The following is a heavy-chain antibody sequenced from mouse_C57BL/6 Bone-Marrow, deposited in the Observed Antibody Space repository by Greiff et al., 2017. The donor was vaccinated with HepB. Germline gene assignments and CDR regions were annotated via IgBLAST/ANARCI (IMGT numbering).Heavy chain of an antibody. CDR1: GYSITSGYD. V-gene: IGHV3-1*01. J-gene: IGHJ1*03. CDR3: AREGYSSWYFDV. Sequence: VQLKESGPGMVKPSQSLSLTCTVTGYSITSGYDWHWIRHFPGNKLEWMGYISYSGSTNYNPSLKSRISITHDTSKNLCFLKLKSVTTEDAATYYCAREGYSSWYFDVWGTGTTVTVSS. CDR2: ISYSGST. D-gene: IGHD2-3*01.